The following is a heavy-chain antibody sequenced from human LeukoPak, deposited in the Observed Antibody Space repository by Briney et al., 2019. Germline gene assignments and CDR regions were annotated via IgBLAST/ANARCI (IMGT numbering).Heavy chain of an antibody. Sequence: ASVKVSCKASGYTFTNYGITWVRQAPGQGLEWMGWISGHQGNTKYAQNFQGRVTMTIDASTSTAYMDLRSLRSDDTAIYFCARSDLATITAGPFEYWGQGTLVAVSS. J-gene: IGHJ4*02. D-gene: IGHD5-12*01. CDR1: GYTFTNYG. V-gene: IGHV1-18*01. CDR2: ISGHQGNT. CDR3: ARSDLATITAGPFEY.